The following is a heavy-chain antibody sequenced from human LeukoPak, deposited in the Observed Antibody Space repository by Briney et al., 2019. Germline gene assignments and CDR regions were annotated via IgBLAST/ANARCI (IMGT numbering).Heavy chain of an antibody. CDR2: IYTGGSI. J-gene: IGHJ4*02. V-gene: IGHV3-53*01. D-gene: IGHD1-14*01. CDR1: GFTVSSNY. CDR3: AKLHNLNCDY. Sequence: GGSLRLSCAASGFTVSSNYMSWVRQAPGKRLEWVSVIYTGGSIYYADSVKGRFTISRDNSKNTLYLQMNSLRPEDTAVYYCAKLHNLNCDYWGLGTLATVSS.